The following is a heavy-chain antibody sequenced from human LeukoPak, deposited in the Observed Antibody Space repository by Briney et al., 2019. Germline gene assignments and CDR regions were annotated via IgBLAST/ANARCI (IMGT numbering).Heavy chain of an antibody. CDR3: ASLAVAGLSEGY. CDR2: IYYSGST. V-gene: IGHV4-39*01. D-gene: IGHD6-19*01. J-gene: IGHJ4*02. CDR1: GGSISSDSYY. Sequence: SETLSLTCTVSGGSISSDSYYWAWIRQPPGKGLEWIASIYYSGSTYYNPSLKSRVTISVDTSRNQFSLKLSTVTAADTAVYYCASLAVAGLSEGYWGQGTLVIVSS.